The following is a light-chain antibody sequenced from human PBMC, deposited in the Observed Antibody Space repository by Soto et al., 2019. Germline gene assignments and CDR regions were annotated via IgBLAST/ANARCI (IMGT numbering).Light chain of an antibody. CDR1: SSDVGSYDL. Sequence: QSVLTQPASVSGSPGQSITISCTGTSSDVGSYDLVSWYQQHPDKAPKLLLFEVSKRPSGVSIRFSGSKSGNTASLTISGLQPEDEADYYRCSYATPRLFGGGTKLTVL. V-gene: IGLV2-23*02. CDR2: EVS. J-gene: IGLJ2*01. CDR3: CSYATPRL.